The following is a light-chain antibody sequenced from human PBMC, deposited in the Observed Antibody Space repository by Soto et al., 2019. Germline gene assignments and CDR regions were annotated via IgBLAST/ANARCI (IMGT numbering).Light chain of an antibody. V-gene: IGLV2-14*01. CDR2: EVS. Sequence: QSVLTQPASVSGTPGQSITISCTGSNSDVGIYDFVSWYQHHPGRAPKLIVSEVSHRPSGVSNRFSGSKSGNTASLTISGLQSEDEADYYCSSYTSSSTWVFGGGTKVTVL. CDR3: SSYTSSSTWV. CDR1: NSDVGIYDF. J-gene: IGLJ3*02.